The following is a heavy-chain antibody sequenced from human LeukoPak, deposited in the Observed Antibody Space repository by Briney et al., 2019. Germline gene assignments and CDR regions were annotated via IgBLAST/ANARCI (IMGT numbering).Heavy chain of an antibody. CDR3: ARERRPGIAVAGTPDY. J-gene: IGHJ4*02. V-gene: IGHV1-18*01. Sequence: ASVKVSCKASGYTFTSYDINWVRQATGQGLEWMGWISAYNGNTNYAQKLQGRVTMTTDTSTSTAYMELRSLRSDDTAVYYCARERRPGIAVAGTPDYWGQGTLVTVSS. D-gene: IGHD6-19*01. CDR2: ISAYNGNT. CDR1: GYTFTSYD.